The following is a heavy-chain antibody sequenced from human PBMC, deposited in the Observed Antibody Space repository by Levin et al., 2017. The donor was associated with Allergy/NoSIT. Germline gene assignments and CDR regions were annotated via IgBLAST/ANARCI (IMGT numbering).Heavy chain of an antibody. D-gene: IGHD6-25*01. CDR1: GFTFSSDS. J-gene: IGHJ4*02. CDR2: ISSSSSYI. V-gene: IGHV3-21*01. Sequence: PGGSLRLSCAASGFTFSSDSMNWVRQAPGKGLEWVSSISSSSSYIYYADSVKGRFTISRDNAKNSLYLQMNSLRAEDTAVYYCARGGWIWQRLDYWGQGTLVTVSS. CDR3: ARGGWIWQRLDY.